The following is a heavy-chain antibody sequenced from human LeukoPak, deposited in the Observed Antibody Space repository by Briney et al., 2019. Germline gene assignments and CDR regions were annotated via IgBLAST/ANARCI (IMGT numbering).Heavy chain of an antibody. CDR2: IYYSGST. CDR1: GGSFSGYY. Sequence: PSETLSLTCAVYGGSFSGYYWSWIRQPPGKGLEWIGYIYYSGSTNYNPSLKSRVTISIDTSKNQFSLKLSSVTAADTAVYYCARGPSGSYYPYFDYWGQGTLVTVSS. J-gene: IGHJ4*02. V-gene: IGHV4-59*01. CDR3: ARGPSGSYYPYFDY. D-gene: IGHD1-26*01.